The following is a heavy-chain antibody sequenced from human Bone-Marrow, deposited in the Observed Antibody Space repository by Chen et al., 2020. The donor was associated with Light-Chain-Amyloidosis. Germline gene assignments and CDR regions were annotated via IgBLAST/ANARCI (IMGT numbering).Heavy chain of an antibody. D-gene: IGHD5-12*01. Sequence: DVQLLESGGGLVQPGGSLRLSCAASGFNFRTSWMHWVRQAPGKGLVRVSRINPEGTRVDYADSVGGRFTIARDDARSTVYLQMNILRAEDTAVYYCSRDFTGYDDYWGQGTLVTVSS. V-gene: IGHV3-74*01. J-gene: IGHJ4*02. CDR1: GFNFRTSW. CDR2: INPEGTRV. CDR3: SRDFTGYDDY.